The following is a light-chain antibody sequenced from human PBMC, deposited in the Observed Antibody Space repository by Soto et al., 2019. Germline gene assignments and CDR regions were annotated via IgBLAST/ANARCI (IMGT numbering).Light chain of an antibody. CDR3: QQYYNIPYT. CDR1: QSVFYSSNNKNY. V-gene: IGKV4-1*01. Sequence: DIVMTQSPDSLAVSLGERATINCKSSQSVFYSSNNKNYVAWYQQKPGQPPKLLIYWASTRESGVPDRFSGSGSGSDFTLTISSLWAEDVAIYYCQQYYNIPYTFGQGTKLEIK. J-gene: IGKJ2*01. CDR2: WAS.